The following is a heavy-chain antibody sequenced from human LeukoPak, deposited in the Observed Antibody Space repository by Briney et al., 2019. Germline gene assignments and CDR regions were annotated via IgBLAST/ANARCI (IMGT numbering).Heavy chain of an antibody. D-gene: IGHD2-21*02. CDR3: ASELASCGGYCSSRFDY. J-gene: IGHJ4*02. V-gene: IGHV3-74*01. Sequence: PGGSLRLSCAASGFTLSSYWMHWVRQAPGKGLVWVSRISSDGSSISYADSVKGRVTTSRDNAQNTLYLQMNSLRAEDTALYYCASELASCGGYCSSRFDYWGRGTLVTVSS. CDR1: GFTLSSYW. CDR2: ISSDGSSI.